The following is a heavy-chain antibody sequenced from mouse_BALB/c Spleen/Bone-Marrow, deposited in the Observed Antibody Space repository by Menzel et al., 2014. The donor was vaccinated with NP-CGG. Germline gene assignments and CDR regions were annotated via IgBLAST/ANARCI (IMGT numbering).Heavy chain of an antibody. V-gene: IGHV14-3*02. CDR3: ARYRLGIYFDY. Sequence: VQLQQSGAELVKPGASVELSCTASGFNIKDTYMHWVKRRPEQGLEWIGRIDPANGNTKYDPKFQGKATITADTSSNTAYLQLSSLTSEDTAVYYCARYRLGIYFDYWGQGTTLTVSS. CDR1: GFNIKDTY. CDR2: IDPANGNT. D-gene: IGHD2-14*01. J-gene: IGHJ2*01.